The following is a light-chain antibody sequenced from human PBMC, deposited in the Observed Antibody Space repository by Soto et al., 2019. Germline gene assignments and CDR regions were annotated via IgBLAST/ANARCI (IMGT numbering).Light chain of an antibody. CDR1: SGHSSYA. Sequence: QLVLTQSPSASASLGASVKLTCTLSSGHSSYAIAWPQQQPEKGPRYLMKLNSDGSHSKGDGIPDRFSGSSSGAERYLTISRLQSEDEADYYCQTWGTGVWVFGGGTKLTVL. CDR2: LNSDGSH. J-gene: IGLJ3*02. V-gene: IGLV4-69*01. CDR3: QTWGTGVWV.